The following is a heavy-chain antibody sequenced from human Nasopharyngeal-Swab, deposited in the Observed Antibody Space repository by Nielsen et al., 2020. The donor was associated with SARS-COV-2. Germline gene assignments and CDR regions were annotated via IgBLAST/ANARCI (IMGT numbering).Heavy chain of an antibody. D-gene: IGHD5-18*01. Sequence: GDSLKISCAASGFTFTNYAMSWVRQAPGKGLEWVSTISATGATTYYADSVKGRFTISRDNSKNTLYLQMNSLRAEDTAVYYCAKNRGYNYGAYDHWGQGTLVTVSS. J-gene: IGHJ4*02. CDR2: ISATGATT. CDR1: GFTFTNYA. CDR3: AKNRGYNYGAYDH. V-gene: IGHV3-23*01.